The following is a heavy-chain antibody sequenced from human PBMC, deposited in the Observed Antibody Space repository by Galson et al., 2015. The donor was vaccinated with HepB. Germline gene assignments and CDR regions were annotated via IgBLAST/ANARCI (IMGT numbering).Heavy chain of an antibody. D-gene: IGHD3-10*01. V-gene: IGHV3-30*18. Sequence: SLRLSCAASGFTFSRYGMHWVRQAPGKGLEWVAVISYDGSNKYYTDSVKGRFTISRDNSKNTLYLQMNSLRAEDTAVYYCAKEEFGASHFDYWGQGTLVTVSS. CDR3: AKEEFGASHFDY. J-gene: IGHJ4*02. CDR2: ISYDGSNK. CDR1: GFTFSRYG.